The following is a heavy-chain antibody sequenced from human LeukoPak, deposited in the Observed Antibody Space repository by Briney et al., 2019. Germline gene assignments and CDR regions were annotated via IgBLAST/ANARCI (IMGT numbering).Heavy chain of an antibody. D-gene: IGHD3-22*01. V-gene: IGHV3-9*01. CDR2: ISCNSSSI. Sequence: GGSLRLSCADSGFSLDVYAMHWVRHAPGKGLEWVSGISCNSSSIGYADSVKGRFTISRDNAKNTLYLQMNSLRAEDTALYYCAKDMEVTMTDSFDYWGRGTLVTVSS. CDR1: GFSLDVYA. CDR3: AKDMEVTMTDSFDY. J-gene: IGHJ4*02.